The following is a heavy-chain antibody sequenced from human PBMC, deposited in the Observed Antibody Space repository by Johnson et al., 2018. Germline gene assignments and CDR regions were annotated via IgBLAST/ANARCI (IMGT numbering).Heavy chain of an antibody. D-gene: IGHD6-19*01. V-gene: IGHV3-66*01. J-gene: IGHJ6*03. CDR2: IYSGGST. Sequence: VQLVQSGGGLVQPGGSLRLSCAASGFTVSSNYMSWVRQSPGKGLEWVSVIYSGGSTYYADSVKGRFPIHSDNSKNTVYLQMHSLRAEDTAVYYWSKGGRIAVAGTVRYYYYYMDVWGKGTTVTVSS. CDR3: SKGGRIAVAGTVRYYYYYMDV. CDR1: GFTVSSNY.